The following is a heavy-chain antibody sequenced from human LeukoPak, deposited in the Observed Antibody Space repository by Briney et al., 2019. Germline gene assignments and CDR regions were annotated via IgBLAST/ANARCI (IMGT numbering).Heavy chain of an antibody. Sequence: SVKVSCKASGGTFSSYAISWVRQAPGQGLEWMGRIIPIFGTANYAQKFQGRVTITTDESTSTAYMELSSLRSEDTAVHYCARLYDILTGQESGDYWGQGTLVTVSS. D-gene: IGHD3-9*01. V-gene: IGHV1-69*05. CDR2: IIPIFGTA. J-gene: IGHJ4*02. CDR1: GGTFSSYA. CDR3: ARLYDILTGQESGDY.